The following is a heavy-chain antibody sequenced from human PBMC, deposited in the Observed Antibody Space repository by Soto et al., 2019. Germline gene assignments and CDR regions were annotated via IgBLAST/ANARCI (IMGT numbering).Heavy chain of an antibody. V-gene: IGHV3-48*01. CDR3: AREMAALNYFDY. Sequence: PVGSLRLSCAASGFTFSSYSMNWVRQAPGKGLEWVSYISSSSSTIYYADSVKGRFTISRDNAKNSLYLEMNSLRAEDTAVYYCAREMAALNYFDYWGQGTMVTVSS. CDR1: GFTFSSYS. J-gene: IGHJ4*02. D-gene: IGHD2-15*01. CDR2: ISSSSSTI.